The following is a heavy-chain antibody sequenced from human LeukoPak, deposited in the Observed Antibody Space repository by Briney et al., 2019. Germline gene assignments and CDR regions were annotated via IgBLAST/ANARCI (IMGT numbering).Heavy chain of an antibody. V-gene: IGHV4-59*08. CDR2: FHYSGST. D-gene: IGHD2-15*01. CDR3: ARHHDGGPKLRLGF. J-gene: IGHJ1*01. CDR1: GASVSNYY. Sequence: KPSETLSLTCRVSGASVSNYYWSWIRQSPGKGLEWIGFFHYSGSTNYNPSLNSRVTTSIDTSMNQLSLTLVSVTAADTAVYFCARHHDGGPKLRLGFWGLGVLVTVSS.